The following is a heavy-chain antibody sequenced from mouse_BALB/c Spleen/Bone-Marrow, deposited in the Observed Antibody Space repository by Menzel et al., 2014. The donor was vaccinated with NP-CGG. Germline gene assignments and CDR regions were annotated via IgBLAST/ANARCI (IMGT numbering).Heavy chain of an antibody. V-gene: IGHV5-6*01. J-gene: IGHJ2*01. CDR2: ISSGGSYT. Sequence: EVKLVESGGDLVKPGGSLKLSCAASGFTFSSYGMSWVRQTPDKRLEWVATISSGGSYTYYPDSVKGRFTISRDNAKNTLYLQMGSLKSEDTAMYYCARQTSYDYDGYFDYWGQGTTLTVSS. D-gene: IGHD2-4*01. CDR1: GFTFSSYG. CDR3: ARQTSYDYDGYFDY.